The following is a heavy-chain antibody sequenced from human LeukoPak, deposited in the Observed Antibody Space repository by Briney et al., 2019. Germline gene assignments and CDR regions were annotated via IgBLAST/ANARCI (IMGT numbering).Heavy chain of an antibody. J-gene: IGHJ4*02. V-gene: IGHV4-31*03. CDR3: ARGYGSGSYDY. CDR2: IYYSGST. Sequence: SETLSLTCTVSGGSISSSSYYWGWIRQPPGKGLEWIGYIYYSGSTYYNPSLKSRVTISVDTSKNQFSLKLSSVTAADTAVYYCARGYGSGSYDYWGQGTLVTVSS. CDR1: GGSISSSSYY. D-gene: IGHD3-10*01.